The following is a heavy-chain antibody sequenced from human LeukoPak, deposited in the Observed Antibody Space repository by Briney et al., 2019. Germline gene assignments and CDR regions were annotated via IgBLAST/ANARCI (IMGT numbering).Heavy chain of an antibody. CDR2: IIPIFGTA. J-gene: IGHJ5*02. Sequence: SVKVSCTASGGTFSRYAIRRVPQAPGQGLERMGGIIPIFGTANYAQKFQSRVTITTDESTSTAYIELSSLRSEDTAVYYCARGLVGSINWFFPWRQATLVTVSS. V-gene: IGHV1-69*05. CDR1: GGTFSRYA. CDR3: ARGLVGSINWFFP. D-gene: IGHD6-6*01.